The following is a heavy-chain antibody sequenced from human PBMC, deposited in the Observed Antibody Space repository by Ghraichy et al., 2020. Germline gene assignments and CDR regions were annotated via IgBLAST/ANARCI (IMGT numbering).Heavy chain of an antibody. V-gene: IGHV1-2*06. CDR3: ARDLEYSSSSGYYYYMDV. CDR1: GYTFTGYY. Sequence: ASVKVSCKASGYTFTGYYMHWVRQAPGQGLEWMGRINPNSGGTNYAQKFQGRVTMTRDTSISTAYMELSRLRSDDTAVYYCARDLEYSSSSGYYYYMDVWGKGTTVTVSS. D-gene: IGHD6-6*01. J-gene: IGHJ6*03. CDR2: INPNSGGT.